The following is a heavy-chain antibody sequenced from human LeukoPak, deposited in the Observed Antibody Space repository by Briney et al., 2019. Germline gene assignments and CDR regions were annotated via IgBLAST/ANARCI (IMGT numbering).Heavy chain of an antibody. J-gene: IGHJ4*02. V-gene: IGHV1-3*02. CDR2: SNAGNGNT. CDR3: ARALDSSGWSTPFDY. D-gene: IGHD6-19*01. CDR1: GYTFTSYA. Sequence: ASVKVSCEASGYTFTSYAMHWVRQAPGQRLEWMGWSNAGNGNTKYSQEFQGRVTTTRDTSASTAYMELSSLRSEDMAVYYCARALDSSGWSTPFDYWGQGTLVTVSS.